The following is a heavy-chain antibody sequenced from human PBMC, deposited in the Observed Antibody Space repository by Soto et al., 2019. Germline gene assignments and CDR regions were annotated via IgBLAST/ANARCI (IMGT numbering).Heavy chain of an antibody. J-gene: IGHJ4*02. CDR1: GLTFSSYA. D-gene: IGHD3-10*01. V-gene: IGHV3-30-3*01. Sequence: GGSLGISCAASGLTFSSYAMHWVRKAPGKGLEWVAVISYDGSNKYYADSVKGRFTISRDNSKNTLYLQMNSLRAEDTAVYYCARESRVRGVIEVAYYFDYWGQGTLVTVSS. CDR2: ISYDGSNK. CDR3: ARESRVRGVIEVAYYFDY.